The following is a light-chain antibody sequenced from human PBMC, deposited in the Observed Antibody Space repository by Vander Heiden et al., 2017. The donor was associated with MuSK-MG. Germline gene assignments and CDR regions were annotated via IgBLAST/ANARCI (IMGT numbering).Light chain of an antibody. CDR1: QNLSGY. V-gene: IGKV3-11*01. CDR3: QQRSHWPVT. CDR2: DGS. Sequence: ETVLTQSPATLSLSPGERATLSCRASQNLSGYLAWYQQKPGQAPRLLIYDGSTRATGVPARFSGSGSGADFTLTISSLEPEDFAVYYCQQRSHWPVTFGKGTKLEIK. J-gene: IGKJ2*01.